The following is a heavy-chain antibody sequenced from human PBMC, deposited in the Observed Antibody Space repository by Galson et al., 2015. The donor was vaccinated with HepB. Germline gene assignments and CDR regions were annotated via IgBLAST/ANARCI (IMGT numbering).Heavy chain of an antibody. V-gene: IGHV3-74*03. J-gene: IGHJ4*02. CDR3: VRARHFWDWLGRFFDY. CDR1: GINCTRWW. D-gene: IGHD3/OR15-3a*01. Sequence: SLRLSCAASGINCTRWWMDWVRQGPGKGPVWVSNIKADGTNTTYADSVKGRFIVSRDIPKNTFYVRIYTKRVADTTVYCCVRARHFWDWLGRFFDYWGQGTLVNVSS. CDR2: IKADGTNT.